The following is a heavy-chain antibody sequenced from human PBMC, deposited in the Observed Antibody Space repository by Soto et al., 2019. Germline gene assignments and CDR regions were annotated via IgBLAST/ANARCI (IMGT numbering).Heavy chain of an antibody. Sequence: QVQLQQWGAGLLKPSETLSLTCAVYGGSFSGYYWSWIRQPPGKGLEWIGEINHSGSTNYNPSLKGRVIISVDTSKNQFSLKLSSVTAADTAVYYCARPYGDYLSFDYWGQGTLVTVFS. V-gene: IGHV4-34*01. CDR3: ARPYGDYLSFDY. J-gene: IGHJ4*02. CDR1: GGSFSGYY. CDR2: INHSGST. D-gene: IGHD4-17*01.